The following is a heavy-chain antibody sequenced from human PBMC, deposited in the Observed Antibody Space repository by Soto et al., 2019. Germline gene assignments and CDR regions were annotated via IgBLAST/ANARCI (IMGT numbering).Heavy chain of an antibody. J-gene: IGHJ4*02. CDR2: IYYSGST. D-gene: IGHD3-3*02. V-gene: IGHV4-39*01. CDR3: ACLPGGAIFGVVVYDFDY. CDR1: GGSISSSSYY. Sequence: SETLSLTCTVSGGSISSSSYYWGWLRQPPGKGLEWIGSIYYSGSTYYNPSLKSRVTISVDTSKNQFSLKLSSVTAADTAVYYCACLPGGAIFGVVVYDFDYGGQGTLVTVSS.